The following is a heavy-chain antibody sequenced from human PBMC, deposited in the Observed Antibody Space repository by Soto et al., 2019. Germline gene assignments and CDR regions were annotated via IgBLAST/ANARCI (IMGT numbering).Heavy chain of an antibody. J-gene: IGHJ4*01. Sequence: WTWIRQPPGKGLEWIGYIYNSERSNYRPSLKSRVTMSIDTSKNQFSMKLTSVTAADTAVYYCARGYSGYDAALDYWGQGTLVTVSS. V-gene: IGHV4-59*01. CDR2: IYNSERS. CDR3: ARGYSGYDAALDY. D-gene: IGHD5-12*01.